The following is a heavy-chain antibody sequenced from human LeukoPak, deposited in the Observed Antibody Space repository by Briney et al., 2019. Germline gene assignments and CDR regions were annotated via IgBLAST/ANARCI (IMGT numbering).Heavy chain of an antibody. CDR3: ARVESPSGYSYGHFDY. J-gene: IGHJ4*02. D-gene: IGHD5-18*01. CDR2: LYSVGST. CDR1: GFTVSSNY. V-gene: IGHV3-53*01. Sequence: GGSLRLSCAVSGFTVSSNYMSWVRQAPGKGLEWVSVLYSVGSTYYADSVKGRFTISRDNSKNTLYLQMNSLRAEDTAVYYCARVESPSGYSYGHFDYWGQGNRVTVSS.